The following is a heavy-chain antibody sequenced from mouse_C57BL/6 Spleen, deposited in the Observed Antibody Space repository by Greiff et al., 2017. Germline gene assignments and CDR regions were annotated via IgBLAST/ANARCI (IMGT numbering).Heavy chain of an antibody. CDR1: GYTFTSYW. J-gene: IGHJ2*01. Sequence: QVQLQQPGAELVRPGTSVKLSCKASGYTFTSYWMPWVQQRPGQGLEWIGVIDPSDSYTNYTQKFKGKATLTVDTSSSTAYMQLSSLTAEDSAVYYCARWDYWGQGTTRTVSS. V-gene: IGHV1-59*01. CDR3: ARWDY. CDR2: IDPSDSYT.